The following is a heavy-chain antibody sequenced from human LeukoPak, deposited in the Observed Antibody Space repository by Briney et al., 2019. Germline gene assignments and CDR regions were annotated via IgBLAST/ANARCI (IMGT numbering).Heavy chain of an antibody. J-gene: IGHJ4*02. CDR1: RFTFGDYA. D-gene: IGHD5-24*01. Sequence: GRSLRLSCTASRFTFGDYAMSWVRQAPGKGLEWVGFIRSKAYGGTTEYAASVKGRFTISRDDSKSIAYLQMNSLKTEDTAVYYCTSSRDGYNFYFDYWGQGTLVTVSS. CDR2: IRSKAYGGTT. V-gene: IGHV3-49*04. CDR3: TSSRDGYNFYFDY.